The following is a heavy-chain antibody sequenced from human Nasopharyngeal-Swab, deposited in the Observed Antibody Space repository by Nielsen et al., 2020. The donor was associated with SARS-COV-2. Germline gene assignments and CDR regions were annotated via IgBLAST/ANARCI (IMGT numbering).Heavy chain of an antibody. CDR2: ISYDGSNK. J-gene: IGHJ6*02. CDR3: ARAPGDGMDV. V-gene: IGHV3-30-3*01. Sequence: WIRQPPGKGLEWEAVISYDGSNKYYADSVKGRFTISRDNSKITPYLQMNSLRAEDTAVYYCARAPGDGMDVWGQGTTVTVSS.